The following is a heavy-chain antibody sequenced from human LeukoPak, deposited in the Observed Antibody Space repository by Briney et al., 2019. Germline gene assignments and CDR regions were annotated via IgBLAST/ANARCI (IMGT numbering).Heavy chain of an antibody. CDR1: GFTFSSYA. J-gene: IGHJ4*02. CDR2: ISGSGGST. CDR3: AKDSRGYYYDSSGGRYFDY. V-gene: IGHV3-23*01. D-gene: IGHD3-22*01. Sequence: PGGSLRLSCAVSGFTFSSYAMSWVRQAPGKGLEWVPAISGSGGSTYYADSVKGRFTISRDNSKNTLYLQMNSLRAEDTAVYYCAKDSRGYYYDSSGGRYFDYWGQGTLVTVSS.